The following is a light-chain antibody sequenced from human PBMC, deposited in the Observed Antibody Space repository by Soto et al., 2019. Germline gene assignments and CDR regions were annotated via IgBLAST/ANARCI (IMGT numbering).Light chain of an antibody. Sequence: QTVVTQEPSLTVSPGGTVTLTCASSTGAVTSGYYPNWFQQKPGQAPRALIDSTSNKHSWTPARFSGSLLGGKAPLTLSGVQPEDEAEYYCLLYYGGAQLVFGGGAKVTVL. V-gene: IGLV7-43*01. CDR2: STS. J-gene: IGLJ2*01. CDR3: LLYYGGAQLV. CDR1: TGAVTSGYY.